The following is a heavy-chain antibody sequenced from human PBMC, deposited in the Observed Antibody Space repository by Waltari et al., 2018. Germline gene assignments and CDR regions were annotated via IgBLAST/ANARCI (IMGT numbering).Heavy chain of an antibody. V-gene: IGHV1-8*01. CDR1: GYPFTSSD. J-gene: IGHJ4*02. CDR3: ARGPGYDFWSGYYHFDY. Sequence: QVQLVQSGAEVKKPGASVKVSCTASGYPFTSSDINWVRQATGQGLEWMGWMNPNSGNTGYAQKFQGRVTMTRNTSISTAYMELSSLRSEDTAVYYCARGPGYDFWSGYYHFDYWGQGTLVTVSS. D-gene: IGHD3-3*01. CDR2: MNPNSGNT.